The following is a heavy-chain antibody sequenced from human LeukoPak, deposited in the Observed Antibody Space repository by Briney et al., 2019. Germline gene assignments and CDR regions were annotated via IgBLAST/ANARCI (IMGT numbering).Heavy chain of an antibody. J-gene: IGHJ6*03. D-gene: IGHD2-2*01. V-gene: IGHV3-23*01. CDR2: VSGADGTT. Sequence: PGGSLRLSCAASGFTFSAYGMSWVRQSPRKGLEWVSGVSGADGTTYYADSVKGRFTISRDNAKSTLYLQMNNLRAEDTALYYCAKHWSYCSTTSCFFNYYYYYMDVWGKGTTVTVSS. CDR3: AKHWSYCSTTSCFFNYYYYYMDV. CDR1: GFTFSAYG.